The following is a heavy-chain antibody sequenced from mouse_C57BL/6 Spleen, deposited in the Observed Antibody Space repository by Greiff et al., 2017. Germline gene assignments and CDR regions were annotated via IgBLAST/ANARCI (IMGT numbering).Heavy chain of an antibody. CDR2: IYPRDGST. Sequence: VQGVESGPELVKPGASVKLSCKASGYTFTSYDINWVKQRPGQGLEWIGWIYPRDGSTKYNEKFKGKATLTVDTSSSTAYMELHSLTSEDSAVYFCASDGNFFDYWGQGTTLTVSS. CDR1: GYTFTSYD. V-gene: IGHV1-85*01. J-gene: IGHJ2*01. CDR3: ASDGNFFDY. D-gene: IGHD2-1*01.